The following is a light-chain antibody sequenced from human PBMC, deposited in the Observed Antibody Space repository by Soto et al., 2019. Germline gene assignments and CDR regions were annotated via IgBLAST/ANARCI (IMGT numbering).Light chain of an antibody. CDR3: SSYTVDVAPYV. CDR1: NNDIGNEYNS. Sequence: QSALTPPESVSGSPGQSITISCSGTNNDIGNEYNSVSWYQQHPGKAPKLMIYEVTNRPSGVPSRFSGSKSGNTASLTISGLQADDEADYYCSSYTVDVAPYVFGTGAKVTV. V-gene: IGLV2-14*03. CDR2: EVT. J-gene: IGLJ1*01.